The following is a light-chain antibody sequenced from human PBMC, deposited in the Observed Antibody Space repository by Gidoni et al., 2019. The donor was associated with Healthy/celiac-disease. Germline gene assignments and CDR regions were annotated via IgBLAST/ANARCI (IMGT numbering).Light chain of an antibody. CDR1: QSISSY. CDR3: QQSYSTPV. V-gene: IGKV1-39*01. CDR2: AAS. Sequence: DIQMTQSPSSLSASVGDRVTITCRASQSISSYLNWYKQKPGKAPKLLIYAASSLQSGVPSRFSGSGSGTDFTLTISSLQPEDFATYYCQQSYSTPVFGQGTKVEIK. J-gene: IGKJ1*01.